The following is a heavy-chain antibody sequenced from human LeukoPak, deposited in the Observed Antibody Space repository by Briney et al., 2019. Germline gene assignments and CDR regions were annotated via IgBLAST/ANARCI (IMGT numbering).Heavy chain of an antibody. V-gene: IGHV3-21*01. CDR1: GFTFSSYS. CDR3: ARVKKGSSGPMFD. D-gene: IGHD3-22*01. CDR2: ISSSSSYI. Sequence: SGGSLRLSCAASGFTFSSYSMNWVRQAPGKGLEWVSSISSSSSYIYYADSVKGRFTISRDNAKNSLYLQMNSLRAEDAAGYYCARVKKGSSGPMFDWGQGTLVTVSS. J-gene: IGHJ4*02.